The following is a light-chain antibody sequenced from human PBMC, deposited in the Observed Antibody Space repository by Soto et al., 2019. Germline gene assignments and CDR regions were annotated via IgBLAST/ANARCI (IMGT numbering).Light chain of an antibody. CDR2: LNSDGSH. V-gene: IGLV4-69*01. Sequence: QLVLTQSPSASASLGASVKLTCTLSSGHSSYTIAWHQQQPEKGPRYLMTLNSDGSHSKGDGIPDRFSGSSSGAERYLSISSLQSADEAGYYCQTWGTGIEVFGGGTKLTVL. CDR3: QTWGTGIEV. J-gene: IGLJ3*02. CDR1: SGHSSYT.